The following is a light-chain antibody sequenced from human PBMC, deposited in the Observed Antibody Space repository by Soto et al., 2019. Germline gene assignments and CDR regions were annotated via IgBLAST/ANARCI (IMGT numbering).Light chain of an antibody. CDR3: SSYTRSITLV. CDR2: EVS. CDR1: SSDVGAYNF. V-gene: IGLV2-14*01. Sequence: QPVLTQPASVSGSPGQSITISCTGTSSDVGAYNFVSWYQQHPGTAPKLIIYEVSDRPSGISSRFSGSKSGNTASLTISGLQPEDEADYYCSSYTRSITLVFGGGTKVTVL. J-gene: IGLJ2*01.